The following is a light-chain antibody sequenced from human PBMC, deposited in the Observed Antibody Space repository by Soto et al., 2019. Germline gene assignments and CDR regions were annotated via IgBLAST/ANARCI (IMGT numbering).Light chain of an antibody. V-gene: IGLV2-23*01. CDR1: SNDVGNYNL. Sequence: QSDLTQPASVSGSPGQSITISCTGTSNDVGNYNLVCWYQQYPGKAPRLINYESDRRPSGVSNRFSCFNSGNTASLTISGLQSEDEAYYYCCSYASDSTYVFGTGTKLTVL. CDR3: CSYASDSTYV. CDR2: ESD. J-gene: IGLJ1*01.